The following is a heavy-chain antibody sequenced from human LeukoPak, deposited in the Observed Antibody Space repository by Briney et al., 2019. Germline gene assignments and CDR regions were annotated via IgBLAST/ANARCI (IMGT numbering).Heavy chain of an antibody. J-gene: IGHJ5*02. V-gene: IGHV4-30-2*01. CDR3: ARGTMIVDNWFDP. CDR1: GGSISSGSYY. CDR2: IYHSGST. Sequence: KPSQTLSLTCTVSGGSISSGSYYWSWIRQPPGKGLEWIGYIYHSGSTYYNPSLKSRVTISVDRSKNQFSLKLSSVTAADTAVYYCARGTMIVDNWFDPWGQETLVTVSS. D-gene: IGHD3-22*01.